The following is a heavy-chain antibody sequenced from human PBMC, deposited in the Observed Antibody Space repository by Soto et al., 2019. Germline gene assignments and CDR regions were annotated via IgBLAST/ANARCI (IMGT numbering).Heavy chain of an antibody. V-gene: IGHV1-58*01. Sequence: SVKVSCKASGFTFTSSAVQWVRQARGQRLEWIGWIVVGSGNTNYAQKFQERVTSTRXXXXXXAXMXLXSXRSEDTAVYYCAAEGFWSGYYSSLPAYWGQ. D-gene: IGHD3-3*01. J-gene: IGHJ4*02. CDR2: IVVGSGNT. CDR1: GFTFTSSA. CDR3: AAEGFWSGYYSSLPAY.